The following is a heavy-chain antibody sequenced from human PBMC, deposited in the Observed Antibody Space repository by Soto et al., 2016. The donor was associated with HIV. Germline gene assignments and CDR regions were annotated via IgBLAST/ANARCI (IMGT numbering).Heavy chain of an antibody. CDR2: MSPNSGNA. CDR1: EYTFATYD. V-gene: IGHV1-8*03. CDR3: VTAVPSGHGFFDY. D-gene: IGHD2-15*01. J-gene: IGHJ4*02. Sequence: QVQLVQSGAEVKKPGASVRVSCKASEYTFATYDINWVRQAAGQGLEWMGWMSPNSGNAAFAQKFQDRVTLTRDTSTTTAYMELISLTSEDTAVYYCVTAVPSGHGFFDYWGQGALVTVPS.